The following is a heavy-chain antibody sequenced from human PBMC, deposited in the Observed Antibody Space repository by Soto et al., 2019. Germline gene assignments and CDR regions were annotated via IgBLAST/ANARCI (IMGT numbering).Heavy chain of an antibody. Sequence: QVQLVESGGGVVQPGRSLGLSCAASGFTFSSYFIHWVRQVPGKGLEWVALISYDGTSKYYADSVKGRFTICRDNSKNTLYLQMNSLRPEDTAVYYCARGARDCGGDCLDYWGQGTLVTVSS. CDR3: ARGARDCGGDCLDY. J-gene: IGHJ4*02. V-gene: IGHV3-30-3*01. CDR1: GFTFSSYF. D-gene: IGHD2-21*02. CDR2: ISYDGTSK.